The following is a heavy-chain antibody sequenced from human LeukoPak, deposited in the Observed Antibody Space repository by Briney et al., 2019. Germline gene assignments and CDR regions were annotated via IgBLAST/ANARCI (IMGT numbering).Heavy chain of an antibody. CDR2: ITGRGDFT. J-gene: IGHJ5*02. CDR1: GFAFSSYA. V-gene: IGHV3-23*01. Sequence: PGGSLRLSCAASGFAFSSYAMGWVRQAPGKGLEWVSDITGRGDFTDYPDSAKGRFTISRDNPKNTLSMQMNSLRAEDTAVYYCARRSYSSSGWFDAWGQGTLVPVSA. CDR3: ARRSYSSSGWFDA. D-gene: IGHD6-19*01.